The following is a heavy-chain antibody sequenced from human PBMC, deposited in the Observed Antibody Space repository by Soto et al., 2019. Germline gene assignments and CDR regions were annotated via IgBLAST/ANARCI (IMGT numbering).Heavy chain of an antibody. Sequence: GGSLRLSCAASGFTFSTYAMSWVRQAPGKGLEWVSAISPSGGDTYYADSVTGRFTISRDNSRDTLYLQMNSLRADDTAVYYCVKSDRKDFWGQGTLVTVSS. J-gene: IGHJ4*02. CDR2: ISPSGGDT. V-gene: IGHV3-23*01. CDR3: VKSDRKDF. CDR1: GFTFSTYA. D-gene: IGHD2-15*01.